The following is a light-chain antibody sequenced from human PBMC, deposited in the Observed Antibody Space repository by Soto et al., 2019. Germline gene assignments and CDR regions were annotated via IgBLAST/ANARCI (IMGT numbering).Light chain of an antibody. J-gene: IGLJ2*01. Sequence: QDVVTQETSVTVSTGGAVTLTCGSNTGAVTTSNYPNWIQQKPGQPPRTLTYSTSNTLPCTPARFSGSVVGGKAVLRVSSVRAEDEADYYCLFYYGGVQVFGGWTKVTVL. CDR3: LFYYGGVQV. CDR1: TGAVTTSNY. V-gene: IGLV7-43*01. CDR2: STS.